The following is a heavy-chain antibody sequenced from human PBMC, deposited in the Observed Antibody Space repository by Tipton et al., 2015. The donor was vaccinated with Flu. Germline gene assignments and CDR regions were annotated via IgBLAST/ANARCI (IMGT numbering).Heavy chain of an antibody. CDR1: GGSISSGGYY. CDR2: IYYSGST. D-gene: IGHD3-10*01. V-gene: IGHV4-31*03. Sequence: TLSLTCTVSGGSISSGGYYWSWIRQHPGKGLEWIGYIYYSGSTYYNPSLKSRVTISVDTSKNQFSLKLSPVTAADTAVYYCARDHDGSGSYYYYYYGRDVWGQGTTVTVSS. CDR3: ARDHDGSGSYYYYYYGRDV. J-gene: IGHJ6*02.